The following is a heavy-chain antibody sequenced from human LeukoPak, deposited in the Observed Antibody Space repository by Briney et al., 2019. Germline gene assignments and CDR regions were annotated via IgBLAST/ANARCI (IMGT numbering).Heavy chain of an antibody. V-gene: IGHV3-33*01. D-gene: IGHD4-23*01. Sequence: SCKASGYTFTGYYMHWVRQAPGKGLEWVSVIWYDGKNKYYADSVKGRFTISRDNSKNTLYLQMNSLRAEDTAVYYCARRDDYGGNSLDYWGQGTLVTVSS. J-gene: IGHJ4*02. CDR2: IWYDGKNK. CDR1: GYTFTGYY. CDR3: ARRDDYGGNSLDY.